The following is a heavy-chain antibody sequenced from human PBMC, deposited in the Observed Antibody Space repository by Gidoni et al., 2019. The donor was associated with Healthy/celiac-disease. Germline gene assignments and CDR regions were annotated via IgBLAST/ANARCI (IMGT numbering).Heavy chain of an antibody. Sequence: QVQLQQWGPGLLKPSETLSLSCAVYGGSFRRYYWSWIRQPPGKGLEWIGEINHSGSTNYNPSLKSRVTISVETSKNQFSLKLSSVTAADTAVYYCASSWFDPWGQGTLVTVSS. V-gene: IGHV4-34*01. CDR1: GGSFRRYY. CDR3: ASSWFDP. J-gene: IGHJ5*02. CDR2: INHSGST.